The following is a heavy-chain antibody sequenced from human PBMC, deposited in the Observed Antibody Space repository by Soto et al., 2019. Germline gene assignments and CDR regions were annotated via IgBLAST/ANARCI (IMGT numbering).Heavy chain of an antibody. J-gene: IGHJ3*02. V-gene: IGHV3-53*01. D-gene: IGHD3-3*01. CDR1: GFVVTNYY. CDR2: FFIGGAT. Sequence: GGSLRLSCAASGFVVTNYYMSWVRQAPGPGLERVAVFFIGGATHYAESVKGRFTISRDNSKNTLYIQMNSMTAEDTAVYYCGGEPLWSGPLNLDAFESWGQGTMV. CDR3: GGEPLWSGPLNLDAFES.